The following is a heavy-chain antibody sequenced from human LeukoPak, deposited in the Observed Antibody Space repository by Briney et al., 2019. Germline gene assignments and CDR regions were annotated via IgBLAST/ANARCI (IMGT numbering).Heavy chain of an antibody. CDR1: GYDFTSVG. J-gene: IGHJ4*02. Sequence: ASVKVSCKASGYDFTSVGITWVRRAPGQGLEWMGWISPYNGNTRYAQKFQGRVAMTTDTSTTTAYMELRGLRFNDTAVYYCARAGSGSGWYFDYWDQGTLVTVSS. CDR2: ISPYNGNT. CDR3: ARAGSGSGWYFDY. D-gene: IGHD6-19*01. V-gene: IGHV1-18*01.